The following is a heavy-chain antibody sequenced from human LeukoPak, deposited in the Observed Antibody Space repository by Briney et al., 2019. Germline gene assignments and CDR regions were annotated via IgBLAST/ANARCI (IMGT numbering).Heavy chain of an antibody. D-gene: IGHD2-15*01. J-gene: IGHJ5*02. V-gene: IGHV3-11*04. CDR2: ISSSGSTI. Sequence: GGSLRLSCAASGFTFSDYYMSWIRQAPGEGLEWVSYISSSGSTIYYADSVRGRFTISRDNAKNSLYLQMNSLRAEDTAVYYCAREDCSGGSCYSRKLNWFDPWGQGTLVTVSS. CDR1: GFTFSDYY. CDR3: AREDCSGGSCYSRKLNWFDP.